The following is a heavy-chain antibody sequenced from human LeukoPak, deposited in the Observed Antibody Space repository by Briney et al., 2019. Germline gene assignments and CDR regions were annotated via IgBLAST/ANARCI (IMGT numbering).Heavy chain of an antibody. CDR2: ISSSSSYI. D-gene: IGHD6-19*01. J-gene: IGHJ4*02. CDR1: GGSISSGGYY. Sequence: ETLSLTCTVSGGSISSGGYYWSWIRQHPGKGLEWVSSISSSSSYIYYADSVKGRFTISRDNAKNSLYLQMNSLRAEDTAVYYCAREDSSGWQNFDYWGQGTLVTVSS. V-gene: IGHV3-21*01. CDR3: AREDSSGWQNFDY.